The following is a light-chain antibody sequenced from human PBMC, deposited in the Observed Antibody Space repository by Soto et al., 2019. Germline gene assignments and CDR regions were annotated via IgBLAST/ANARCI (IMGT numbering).Light chain of an antibody. CDR1: QSVSSTF. Sequence: EIVLTQSPGTLSLSPGERATLSCRASQSVSSTFLAWYQQKAGQAPRLLIYGASSRATGIPDRLSGSGSGTDFNLTISRLEPEDFTVYYCQQYGSSPWTFGQGTKVEIK. V-gene: IGKV3-20*01. CDR3: QQYGSSPWT. CDR2: GAS. J-gene: IGKJ1*01.